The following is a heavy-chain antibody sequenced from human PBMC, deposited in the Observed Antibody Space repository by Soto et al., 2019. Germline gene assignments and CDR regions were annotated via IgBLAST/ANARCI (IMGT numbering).Heavy chain of an antibody. CDR2: LHSDGSSK. D-gene: IGHD1-26*01. J-gene: IGHJ3*01. V-gene: IGHV3-74*03. CDR1: GFTFSYYW. CDR3: ARGDRGAFDL. Sequence: PGGSLRLSWAASGFTFSYYWMHWVRQAPGKGMVWVSRLHSDGSSKTYADFVKGRFIIYRENARNTPALQMNSVRVDDTPVYYCARGDRGAFDLWGQGTVVTVSS.